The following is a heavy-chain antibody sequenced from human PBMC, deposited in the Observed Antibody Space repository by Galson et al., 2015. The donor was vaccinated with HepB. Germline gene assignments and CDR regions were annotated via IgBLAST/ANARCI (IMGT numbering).Heavy chain of an antibody. CDR2: INPSGGST. CDR1: GYTFTSYY. Sequence: SVKVSCKASGYTFTSYYMHWVRQAPGQGLEWMGIINPSGGSTSYAQKFQGRVTMTRDTSTSTVYMELSSLRSEDTAVYYCARDLVVTLLYYYYGMDVWGQGTTVTVSS. CDR3: ARDLVVTLLYYYYGMDV. V-gene: IGHV1-46*01. J-gene: IGHJ6*02. D-gene: IGHD2-21*01.